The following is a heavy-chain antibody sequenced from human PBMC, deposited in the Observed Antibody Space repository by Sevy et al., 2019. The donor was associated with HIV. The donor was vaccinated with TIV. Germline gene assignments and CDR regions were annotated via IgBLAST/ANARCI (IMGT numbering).Heavy chain of an antibody. V-gene: IGHV1-69*10. CDR1: GGTFSNYA. Sequence: ASVKVSCKASGGTFSNYAISWVRPAPGQGLEWMGGFIPMLDKANYAQKFQGRVTLTADGSKSTAFTELSSLRSEDTAYYYCASSYYESSGYTPLYYYCMDVWGQGTTVTVSS. D-gene: IGHD3-22*01. J-gene: IGHJ6*02. CDR3: ASSYYESSGYTPLYYYCMDV. CDR2: FIPMLDKA.